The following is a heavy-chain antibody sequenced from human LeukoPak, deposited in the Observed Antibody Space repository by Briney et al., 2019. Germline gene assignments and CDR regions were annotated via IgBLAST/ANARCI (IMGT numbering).Heavy chain of an antibody. CDR2: INHSGST. CDR3: ARGYDFWSGYYLSLPYFDY. CDR1: GGSIRGYY. J-gene: IGHJ4*02. Sequence: PSETLSLTCAVYGGSIRGYYWSWIRQPPGKGLEWIGEINHSGSTNYNPSLKSRVTISVDTSKNQFSLKLSSVTAADTAVYYCARGYDFWSGYYLSLPYFDYWGQGTLVTVSS. V-gene: IGHV4-34*01. D-gene: IGHD3-3*01.